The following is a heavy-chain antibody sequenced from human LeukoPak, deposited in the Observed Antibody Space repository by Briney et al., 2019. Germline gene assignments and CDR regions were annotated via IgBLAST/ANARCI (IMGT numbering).Heavy chain of an antibody. Sequence: SVKFSCKASGGTFSSYAISWVRQAPGQGLEWMGGIIPIFSTANYAQKFQGRVTITADESTSTAYMELSSLRSEDAAVYYCARDLPNYYDSSPFDYWGQGTLVTVSS. V-gene: IGHV1-69*13. CDR3: ARDLPNYYDSSPFDY. CDR2: IIPIFSTA. CDR1: GGTFSSYA. D-gene: IGHD3-22*01. J-gene: IGHJ4*02.